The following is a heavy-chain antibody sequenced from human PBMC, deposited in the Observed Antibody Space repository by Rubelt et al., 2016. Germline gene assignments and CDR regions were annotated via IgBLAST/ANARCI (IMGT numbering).Heavy chain of an antibody. Sequence: QVQLQQWGAGLLKPSETLSLTCAVYGGSFSGYYWSWIRQPPGKGLEWIGEINHSGSTNYNPALKSRVTIALGPSKTQSSLNLGSVTAADTAVYYCARGRRGSSSWLGRDYYGMDVWGQGTTVTVSS. CDR1: GGSFSGYY. V-gene: IGHV4-34*01. CDR2: INHSGST. J-gene: IGHJ6*02. CDR3: ARGRRGSSSWLGRDYYGMDV. D-gene: IGHD6-13*01.